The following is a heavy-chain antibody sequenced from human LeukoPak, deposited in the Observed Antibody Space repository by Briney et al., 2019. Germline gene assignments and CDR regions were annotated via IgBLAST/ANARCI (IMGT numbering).Heavy chain of an antibody. CDR3: TKGPMGDSGWYGRD. CDR2: IYRGGNT. J-gene: IGHJ4*02. D-gene: IGHD6-19*01. Sequence: GGSLRLSCAASGFTISSDYMSWVRQAPGKGLEWVSVIYRGGNTYYADSVKGRFTISRDNSKNTLYLQMNSLRAEDTAVYYCTKGPMGDSGWYGRDWGQGTLVTVSS. V-gene: IGHV3-53*01. CDR1: GFTISSDY.